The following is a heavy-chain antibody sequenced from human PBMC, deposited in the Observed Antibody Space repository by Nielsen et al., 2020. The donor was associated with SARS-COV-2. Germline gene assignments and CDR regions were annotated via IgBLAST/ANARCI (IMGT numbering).Heavy chain of an antibody. CDR3: ARNTYGGSSDY. CDR2: IYPRDSDT. Sequence: GESLKISCKGSGYSFTSYWIGWVRQMPGKGLEWMGVIYPRDSDTRYSPSFQGQVTISADKSISTAYLQWSGLKASDSAIYYCARNTYGGSSDYWGQGTLVTVSS. J-gene: IGHJ4*02. CDR1: GYSFTSYW. D-gene: IGHD4-23*01. V-gene: IGHV5-51*01.